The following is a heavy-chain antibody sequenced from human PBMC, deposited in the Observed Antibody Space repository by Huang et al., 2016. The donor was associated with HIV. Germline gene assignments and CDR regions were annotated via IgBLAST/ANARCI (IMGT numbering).Heavy chain of an antibody. J-gene: IGHJ6*02. D-gene: IGHD3-10*01. CDR2: IYPVDAYT. CDR1: GYRFRSNW. V-gene: IGHV5-51*01. CDR3: ARLIGSPSFYYGLDV. Sequence: EVQLVQSGAEVKKPGESLKISCKGSGYRFRSNWIGWVRQMPGKGLEWRGIIYPVDAYTRYSPSFQGQVTISADKSINTAYLQWSSLKASDTAMYYCARLIGSPSFYYGLDVWGQGTTVTVSS.